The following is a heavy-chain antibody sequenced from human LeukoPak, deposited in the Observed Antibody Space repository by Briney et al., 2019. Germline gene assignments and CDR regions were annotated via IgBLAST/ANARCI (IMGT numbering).Heavy chain of an antibody. CDR2: IIAIFGTA. D-gene: IGHD1-26*01. CDR3: ARDLAGYKGATRFGDWFDP. Sequence: SVKVSCKASGDTFSSYAISWVRQAPGQGLEWMGGIIAIFGTANYAQKFQGRVTITTDESTSTAYMELSSLRYEDTAVYYCARDLAGYKGATRFGDWFDPWGQGTLVTVSS. V-gene: IGHV1-69*05. CDR1: GDTFSSYA. J-gene: IGHJ5*02.